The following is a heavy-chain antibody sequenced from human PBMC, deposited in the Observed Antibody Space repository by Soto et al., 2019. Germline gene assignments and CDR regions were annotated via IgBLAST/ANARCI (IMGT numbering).Heavy chain of an antibody. J-gene: IGHJ4*02. V-gene: IGHV1-18*01. Sequence: ASVKVSCKASGYIFTTTYITWVRQAPGQGLEWMGWISAYNGKTKYARNLEGRVTMTTDTSTSTAYMELRSLRSDDTAVYYCGRVPDYYVSTAYYYGYFDYWGQGTLVTVSS. D-gene: IGHD3-22*01. CDR3: GRVPDYYVSTAYYYGYFDY. CDR1: GYIFTTTY. CDR2: ISAYNGKT.